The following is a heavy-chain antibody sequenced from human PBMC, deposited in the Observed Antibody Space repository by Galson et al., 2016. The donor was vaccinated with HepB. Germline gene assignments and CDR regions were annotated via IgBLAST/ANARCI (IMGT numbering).Heavy chain of an antibody. CDR1: XSSFSGXX. Sequence: LSLTCGVXXSSFSGXXWTXXXQSPGKGLXXIGEINQSXXANYNPSLKSRVXXSLDTSKNHFPLXLGSFTXPXTAVYFCARGPFDSXGYHYSYXHYMDVXXQGTTVTXSS. J-gene: IGHJ6*02. V-gene: IGHV4-34*01. CDR3: ARGPFDSXGYHYSYXHYMDV. D-gene: IGHD3-22*01. CDR2: INQSXXA.